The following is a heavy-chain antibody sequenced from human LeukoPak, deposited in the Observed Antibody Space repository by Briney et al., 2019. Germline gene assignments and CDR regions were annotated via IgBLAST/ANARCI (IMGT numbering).Heavy chain of an antibody. CDR1: GGSFSGYY. J-gene: IGHJ4*02. CDR3: ARAYYYDSSGFMYYFDY. V-gene: IGHV4-34*01. Sequence: SETLSLTCAVYGGSFSGYYWSWIRQPPGKGLEWIGEINHSGSTNYNPSLKSRVTISVDTSKNQFSLKLGSVTAADTAVYYCARAYYYDSSGFMYYFDYWGQGTLVTVSS. D-gene: IGHD3-22*01. CDR2: INHSGST.